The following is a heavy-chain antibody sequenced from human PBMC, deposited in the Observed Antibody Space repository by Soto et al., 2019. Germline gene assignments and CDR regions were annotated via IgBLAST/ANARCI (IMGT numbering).Heavy chain of an antibody. CDR1: GFTFSDHY. V-gene: IGHV3-11*01. CDR2: ISSDSATI. J-gene: IGHJ4*02. Sequence: PGGSLRLSXAASGFTFSDHYMTWIRQSPGKGLEWVSYISSDSATIYYTDSVQGRFTVSRDNAKNSVYLQMNSLRAEDPAVYYCASDPYYYASYYWGQGTLVTVSS. CDR3: ASDPYYYASYY. D-gene: IGHD3-10*01.